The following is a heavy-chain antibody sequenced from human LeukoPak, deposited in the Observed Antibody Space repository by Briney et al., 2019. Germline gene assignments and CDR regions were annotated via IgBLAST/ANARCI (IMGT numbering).Heavy chain of an antibody. Sequence: GGSLRLSCAASGFTFSSYEMNWVRQAPGKGLEWISYISGSGSTIYYADSVKGRFTISRDNAKNSLYLQMNSLRAEDTAVYYCAELGITMIGGVWGKGTTVTISS. CDR2: ISGSGSTI. J-gene: IGHJ6*04. V-gene: IGHV3-48*03. CDR1: GFTFSSYE. D-gene: IGHD3-10*02. CDR3: AELGITMIGGV.